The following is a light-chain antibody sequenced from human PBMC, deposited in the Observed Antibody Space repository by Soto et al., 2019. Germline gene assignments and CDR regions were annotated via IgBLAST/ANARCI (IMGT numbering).Light chain of an antibody. V-gene: IGKV1D-12*01. CDR2: SAS. CDR3: QQLKFFPIT. Sequence: DIQMTQSPSSVSASVGDRVTITCQASQGISRSLAWYQQKPGKAPKLLIYSASSLQSGVPSRFSGSGFGTDFTLTISSLQPEDFATYYCQQLKFFPITFGQGTRLEN. CDR1: QGISRS. J-gene: IGKJ5*01.